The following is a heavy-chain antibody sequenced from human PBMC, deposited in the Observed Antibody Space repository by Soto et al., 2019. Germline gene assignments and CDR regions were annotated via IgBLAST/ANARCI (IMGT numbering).Heavy chain of an antibody. V-gene: IGHV3-9*01. Sequence: DVQLVESGGDLVQPGRSLRLSCAASAFTFGAHAMHWVRQTPGKGLEWVSGISWNSGTIGYADSVKGRFTISRDNAKNSLYLQMNSLRAEDTALYYCAKAADDCRGGKCYGKFDYWGQGTLVTVSS. CDR2: ISWNSGTI. J-gene: IGHJ4*02. CDR1: AFTFGAHA. CDR3: AKAADDCRGGKCYGKFDY. D-gene: IGHD2-15*01.